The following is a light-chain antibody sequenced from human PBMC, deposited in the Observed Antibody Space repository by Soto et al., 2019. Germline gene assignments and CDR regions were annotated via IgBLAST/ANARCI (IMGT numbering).Light chain of an antibody. J-gene: IGKJ5*01. V-gene: IGKV3-11*01. CDR1: QSISSTY. Sequence: EIALTQSPATLSLSPGERATLSCRASQSISSTYLAWYQQIPGQAPRLLIYDASNRATGIPARFSGSGSGTDFTLTISSLEPEDFAVYYCQQRSNWPPNTFGQGTRLEIK. CDR2: DAS. CDR3: QQRSNWPPNT.